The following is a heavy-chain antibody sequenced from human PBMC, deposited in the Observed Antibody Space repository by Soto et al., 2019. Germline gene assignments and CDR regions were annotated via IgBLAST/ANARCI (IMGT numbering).Heavy chain of an antibody. V-gene: IGHV1-69*12. CDR1: GGTFGNTA. J-gene: IGHJ5*02. Sequence: QVQLVQSGAEVKEPGSSVNVSCKTSGGTFGNTAVTWVRQAPGHGLEWIGGIVPMFGTANYAQKFRGRVTITAAESTSAAYMELSSLRSDATAVYYCAREGDPGYSFWSGPLGVGRFDPWGPGARVTVSS. CDR2: IVPMFGTA. CDR3: AREGDPGYSFWSGPLGVGRFDP. D-gene: IGHD3-3*01.